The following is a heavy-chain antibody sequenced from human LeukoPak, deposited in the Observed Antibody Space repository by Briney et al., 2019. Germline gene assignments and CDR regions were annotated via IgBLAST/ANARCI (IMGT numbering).Heavy chain of an antibody. CDR1: GGSISSYY. CDR3: ARDLGSGSYTGRNWFDP. Sequence: SETLSLTCTVSGGSISSYYWSWIRQPAGKGLEWIGRIYSTGSTNYNPSLKSRVTMSVDTSKNQFSLKLSSVTAADTAVYYCARDLGSGSYTGRNWFDPWGQGTLVTVSS. D-gene: IGHD1-26*01. J-gene: IGHJ5*02. CDR2: IYSTGST. V-gene: IGHV4-4*07.